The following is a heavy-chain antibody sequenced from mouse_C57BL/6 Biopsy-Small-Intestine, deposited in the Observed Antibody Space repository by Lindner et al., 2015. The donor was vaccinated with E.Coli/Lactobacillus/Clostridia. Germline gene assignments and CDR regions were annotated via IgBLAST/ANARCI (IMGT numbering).Heavy chain of an antibody. D-gene: IGHD1-1*01. Sequence: VQLQESVGGLVKPGGSLKLSCAASGFTFSDYGIHWVRQAPEKGLEWVAYISSGSNIIYYADTVKGRFTISRDNAKNTLFLQMTSLRSEDTAIYYCARRSSPYFDYWGQGITLTVSS. CDR3: ARRSSPYFDY. J-gene: IGHJ2*01. CDR2: ISSGSNII. V-gene: IGHV5-17*01. CDR1: GFTFSDYG.